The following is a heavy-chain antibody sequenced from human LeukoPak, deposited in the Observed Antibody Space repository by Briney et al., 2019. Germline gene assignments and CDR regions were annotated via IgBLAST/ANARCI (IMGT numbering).Heavy chain of an antibody. CDR1: GFTFTSYG. V-gene: IGHV3-30*02. Sequence: GGSLRLSCAASGFTFTSYGMHWVRQAPGKGLEWVAFIRYDGSNKYYADSVKGRFTISRDNSKNTLYLRMNSLRAEDTAVYYCAKTQDYYGSGSYYNVYYYYYMDVWGKGTTVTVSS. CDR2: IRYDGSNK. J-gene: IGHJ6*03. CDR3: AKTQDYYGSGSYYNVYYYYYMDV. D-gene: IGHD3-10*01.